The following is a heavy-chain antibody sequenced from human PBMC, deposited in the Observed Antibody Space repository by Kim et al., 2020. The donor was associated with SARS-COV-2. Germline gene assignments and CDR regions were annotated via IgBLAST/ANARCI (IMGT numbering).Heavy chain of an antibody. CDR1: GFTFSSYA. V-gene: IGHV3-64D*09. D-gene: IGHD2-15*01. Sequence: GGSLRLSCSASGFTFSSYAMHWGRQAPGKGLEYVSAISSNGGSTYYADSVKGRFTISRDNSKNTLYLQMSSLRAEDTAVYYCVKEAPVLSLPFDYWGQGTLVTVSS. CDR3: VKEAPVLSLPFDY. J-gene: IGHJ4*02. CDR2: ISSNGGST.